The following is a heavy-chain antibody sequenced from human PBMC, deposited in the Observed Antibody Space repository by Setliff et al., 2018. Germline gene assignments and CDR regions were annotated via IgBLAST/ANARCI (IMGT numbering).Heavy chain of an antibody. D-gene: IGHD5-12*01. J-gene: IGHJ4*02. CDR1: GGSISSSSYY. CDR2: IYYSGST. Sequence: SETLSLTCTVSGGSISSSSYYWGWIRQPPGKGLEWIGSIYYSGSTYYNPSLKSRVTISVDTSKNQFSLKLSSVTAADTAVYYCARGYSGYDYLKPFDYWGQGTLVTVSS. V-gene: IGHV4-39*01. CDR3: ARGYSGYDYLKPFDY.